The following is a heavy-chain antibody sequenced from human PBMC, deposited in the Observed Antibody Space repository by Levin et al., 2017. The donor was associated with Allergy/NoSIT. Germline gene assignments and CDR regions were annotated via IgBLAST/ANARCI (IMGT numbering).Heavy chain of an antibody. CDR2: ITSDGGVK. J-gene: IGHJ6*03. CDR1: GFPFSNYG. V-gene: IGHV3-30*18. Sequence: PTGGSLRLSCAASGFPFSNYGIYWVRQAPGKGLDWVALITSDGGVKFYADSVKGRFTISRDNSRETLYLQMNNLRPDDTAVYYCAKGGDMDVWGKGTTVIVSS. CDR3: AKGGDMDV.